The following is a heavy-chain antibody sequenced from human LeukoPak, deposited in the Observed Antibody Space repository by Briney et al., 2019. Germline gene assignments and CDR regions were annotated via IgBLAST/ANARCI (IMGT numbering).Heavy chain of an antibody. CDR3: ARDLSPLTYYYDSSGYP. CDR1: GFTFSSYS. V-gene: IGHV3-48*01. CDR2: ISSSSSTI. Sequence: GGSLRLSCAASGFTFSSYSMNWVRQAPGKGLEWVSYISSSSSTIYYADSVKGRFTISRDNAKNSLYLQMNSLRAEDTAVYYCARDLSPLTYYYDSSGYPRGQGTLVTVSS. J-gene: IGHJ5*02. D-gene: IGHD3-22*01.